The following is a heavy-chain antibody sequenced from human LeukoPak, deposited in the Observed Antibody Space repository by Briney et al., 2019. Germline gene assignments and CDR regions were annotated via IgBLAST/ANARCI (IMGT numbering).Heavy chain of an antibody. CDR2: IQNGGDS. CDR3: ARGMGRFCTSSGCYHSFVY. Sequence: SETLSLTCNVSGSSISNGFFWAWIRQSPGKGLEWIGSIQNGGDSYYNPSLKSRTTMSVDTSKNQFSLKLTSVTAADTAVFYCARGMGRFCTSSGCYHSFVYWGQGTLVTVSS. D-gene: IGHD2-2*01. CDR1: GSSISNGFF. V-gene: IGHV4-38-2*02. J-gene: IGHJ4*02.